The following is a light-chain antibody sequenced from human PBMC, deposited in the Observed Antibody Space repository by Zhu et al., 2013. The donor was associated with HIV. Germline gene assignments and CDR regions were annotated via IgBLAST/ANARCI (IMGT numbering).Light chain of an antibody. CDR3: QQYGGSPRT. Sequence: EIVLTQSPGTLSLSPGERATLSCRASQSVSRSYLAWYQQKPGQAPRLLIYGASSRATGIPDRFSGSGSGTDFTLTIIRLEPEDFAVYYCQQYGGSPRTFGQGTKVEIK. J-gene: IGKJ1*01. CDR1: QSVSRSY. V-gene: IGKV3-20*01. CDR2: GAS.